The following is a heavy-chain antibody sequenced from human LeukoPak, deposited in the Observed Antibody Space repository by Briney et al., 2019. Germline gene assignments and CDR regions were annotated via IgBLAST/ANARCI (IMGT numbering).Heavy chain of an antibody. CDR2: IYYSGST. J-gene: IGHJ4*02. D-gene: IGHD1-26*01. CDR1: GGSISSYY. V-gene: IGHV4-59*01. Sequence: PSETLSLTCTVSGGSISSYYWSWIRQPPGKGLEWIGYIYYSGSTNYNPSLKSRVTISVDASKNQFSLKLSSVTAADTAVYYCARSGSYVGNDYWGQGTLVTVSS. CDR3: ARSGSYVGNDY.